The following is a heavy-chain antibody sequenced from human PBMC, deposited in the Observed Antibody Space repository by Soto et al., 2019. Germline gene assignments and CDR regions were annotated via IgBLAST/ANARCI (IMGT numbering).Heavy chain of an antibody. CDR2: INHSGST. Sequence: SETLSLTCAVYGGSFSGYYWSWIRQPPGKGLEWIGEINHSGSTNYNPSLKSRATISVDTSKNQFSLKLSSVTAADTAVYYCARGMAAARPVDYWGQGTLVTVSS. D-gene: IGHD6-6*01. J-gene: IGHJ4*02. CDR1: GGSFSGYY. CDR3: ARGMAAARPVDY. V-gene: IGHV4-34*01.